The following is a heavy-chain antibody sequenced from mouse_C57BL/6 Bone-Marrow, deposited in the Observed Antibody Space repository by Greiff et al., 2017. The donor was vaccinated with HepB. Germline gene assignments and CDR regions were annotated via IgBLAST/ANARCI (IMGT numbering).Heavy chain of an antibody. CDR3: ARRSYYYGSSYLDY. Sequence: EVKLQESGGGLVKPGGSLKLSCAASGFTFSSYTMSWVRQTPEKRLEWVATISGGGGNTYYPDSVKGRFTISRDNAKNTLYLQMSSLRSEDTALYYWARRSYYYGSSYLDYWGQGTTLTVSS. CDR2: ISGGGGNT. V-gene: IGHV5-9*01. J-gene: IGHJ2*01. CDR1: GFTFSSYT. D-gene: IGHD1-1*01.